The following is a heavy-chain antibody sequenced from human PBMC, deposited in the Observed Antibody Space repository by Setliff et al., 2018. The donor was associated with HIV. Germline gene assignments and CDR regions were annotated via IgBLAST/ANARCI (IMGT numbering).Heavy chain of an antibody. CDR1: GYTFTSYG. Sequence: EASVKVSCKASGYTFTSYGISWVRQAPGQGLEWMGWISAYNGNTNYAQKLQGRVTITRDTSASTAYMELSSLRSEDTAVYYCAREGDYDFWSGYYGRLFDYWGQGTLVTVSS. J-gene: IGHJ4*02. CDR2: ISAYNGNT. D-gene: IGHD3-3*01. V-gene: IGHV1-18*01. CDR3: AREGDYDFWSGYYGRLFDY.